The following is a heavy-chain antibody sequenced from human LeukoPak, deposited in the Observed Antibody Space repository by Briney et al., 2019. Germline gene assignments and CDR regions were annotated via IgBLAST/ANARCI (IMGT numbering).Heavy chain of an antibody. Sequence: SSETLSLTCTVSGVSITGNDQFWSWIRQPPGKGLEWIGYIDYSGTTYYNPSLKGRVNMSRDTSKNQFSLNLNSVTAADTAFYYCGRGLGYCSSTRCPPDSWGQGTLVTVSS. CDR1: GVSITGNDQF. V-gene: IGHV4-30-4*01. D-gene: IGHD2-2*01. J-gene: IGHJ5*01. CDR2: IDYSGTT. CDR3: GRGLGYCSSTRCPPDS.